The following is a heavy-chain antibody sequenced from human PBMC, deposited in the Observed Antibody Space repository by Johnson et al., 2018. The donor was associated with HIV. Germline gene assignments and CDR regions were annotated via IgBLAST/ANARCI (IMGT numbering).Heavy chain of an antibody. CDR2: IKEDGSEK. CDR3: AKHVTIFGVVISAFDI. CDR1: GFTFSNAW. D-gene: IGHD3-3*01. V-gene: IGHV3-7*03. J-gene: IGHJ3*02. Sequence: VQLVESGGGVVQPGRSLRLSCAASGFTFSNAWMSWVRQAPGKGLEWVANIKEDGSEKYYVDSVKGRFTISRDNAKNSLNLQMNSLRAEDTAVYYCAKHVTIFGVVISAFDIWGQGTMVTVSS.